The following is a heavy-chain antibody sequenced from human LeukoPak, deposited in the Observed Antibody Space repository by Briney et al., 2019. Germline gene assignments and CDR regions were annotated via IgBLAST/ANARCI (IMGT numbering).Heavy chain of an antibody. V-gene: IGHV3-30-3*01. CDR3: AKGGVYQLLGDY. Sequence: GGSLRLSCAASGFTVSTYAMHWVRQAPGKGLEWVAVISYDGSNTYSADSVKGRFTTSRDNSKNTLFLQMNSLRAEDTAVYYCAKGGVYQLLGDYWGQGTLVTVSS. J-gene: IGHJ4*02. CDR2: ISYDGSNT. D-gene: IGHD2-2*01. CDR1: GFTVSTYA.